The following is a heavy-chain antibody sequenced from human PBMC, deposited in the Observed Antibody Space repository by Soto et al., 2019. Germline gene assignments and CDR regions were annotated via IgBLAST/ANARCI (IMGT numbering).Heavy chain of an antibody. D-gene: IGHD3-22*01. Sequence: QLQLRESGSGLVKPSQTLSLTCAVSGDSISSGGYSWNWIRQSPGKGLEWIGYIYNNGNTNYNPSLKSRATKSLDRSQNEFSLKLASVTAADPAVYFCGRGRDYYDSSGYYGGYGLDVWGQGPTVSVSS. CDR1: GDSISSGGYS. CDR2: IYNNGNT. CDR3: GRGRDYYDSSGYYGGYGLDV. J-gene: IGHJ6*02. V-gene: IGHV4-30-2*06.